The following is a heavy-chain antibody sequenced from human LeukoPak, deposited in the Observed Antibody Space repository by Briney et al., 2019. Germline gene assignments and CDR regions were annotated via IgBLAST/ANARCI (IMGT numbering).Heavy chain of an antibody. J-gene: IGHJ4*02. CDR2: IRGSGGST. Sequence: GGSLRLSCAASGFTFSSYAMSWVRQAPGKGLEWVSAIRGSGGSTYYADSVKGRFTISRDNAKNTLYLQMNSLRAEDTAVYFCAKQDRSYYYDSSGYYPSSPDYWGQGTLVTVSS. V-gene: IGHV3-23*01. CDR1: GFTFSSYA. D-gene: IGHD3-22*01. CDR3: AKQDRSYYYDSSGYYPSSPDY.